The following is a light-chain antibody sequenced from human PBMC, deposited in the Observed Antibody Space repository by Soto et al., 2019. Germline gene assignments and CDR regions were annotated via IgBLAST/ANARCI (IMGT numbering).Light chain of an antibody. CDR2: EVS. Sequence: QSALTQPASVSGSPGQSITISCTGTSSDVGYDNYVSWFQQHPGKAPKLMNYEVSRRPSGVSNRVSGSKSANTASLTISGLQAEDEADYYCTSHTASSTWVFGGGTKLTVL. J-gene: IGLJ3*02. V-gene: IGLV2-14*01. CDR3: TSHTASSTWV. CDR1: SSDVGYDNY.